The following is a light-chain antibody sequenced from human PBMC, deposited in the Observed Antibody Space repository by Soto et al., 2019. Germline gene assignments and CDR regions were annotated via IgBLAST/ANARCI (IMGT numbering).Light chain of an antibody. CDR2: AAS. Sequence: IQLTQSPSSLSASVGARVTITCRASLGVARYLAWYQQKPGTAPKLLIYAASTLQSGVPSRFSGSGSGTDFTLTISSLQSEDVEVYDGQQYYSFPVTFGPGTKVDIK. CDR1: LGVARY. V-gene: IGKV1-9*01. CDR3: QQYYSFPVT. J-gene: IGKJ3*01.